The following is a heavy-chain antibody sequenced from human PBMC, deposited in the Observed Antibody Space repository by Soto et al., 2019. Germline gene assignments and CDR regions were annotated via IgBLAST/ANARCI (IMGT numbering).Heavy chain of an antibody. CDR3: AKVAYFGDPAGGDS. D-gene: IGHD3-10*01. CDR1: GFTFSSSA. CDR2: ISSGGVTK. V-gene: IGHV3-23*01. J-gene: IGHJ4*02. Sequence: EMQLLESGGGLVQPGGSLRLSCAASGFTFSSSAMGWVRQAPGKGLEWVSAISSGGVTKYYADSVEGRFTVSRDNSKNTLHLQMNGLGAEDTAVYYCAKVAYFGDPAGGDSWGQGTLVTVSS.